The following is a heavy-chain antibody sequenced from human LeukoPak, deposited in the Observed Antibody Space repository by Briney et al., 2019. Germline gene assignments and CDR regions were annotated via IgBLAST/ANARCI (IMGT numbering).Heavy chain of an antibody. CDR2: IYYSGST. J-gene: IGHJ4*02. CDR3: ARHRFGEFDY. CDR1: GGSISSYY. D-gene: IGHD3-10*01. V-gene: IGHV4-59*08. Sequence: SETLSLTCTVSGGSISSYYWSWIRQPPGKGLEWIGYIYYSGSTNYNPSLKSRVTISVDTSENQFSLKLSSVTAADTAVYYCARHRFGEFDYWGQGTLVTVSS.